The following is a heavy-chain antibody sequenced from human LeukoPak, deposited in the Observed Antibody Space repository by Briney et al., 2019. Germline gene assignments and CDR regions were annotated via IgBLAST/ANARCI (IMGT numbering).Heavy chain of an antibody. CDR2: IYHSGST. V-gene: IGHV4-30-2*01. CDR3: ASRLVVTPGSVAFDI. J-gene: IGHJ3*02. CDR1: GGSISSGGYY. Sequence: SQTLSLTCTVSGGSISSGGYYWSWIRQPPGKGLEWIGYIYHSGSTYYNPSLKSRVTISVDRSKNQFSLKLSSVTAADTAVYYCASRLVVTPGSVAFDIWGQGTMVTVSS. D-gene: IGHD4-23*01.